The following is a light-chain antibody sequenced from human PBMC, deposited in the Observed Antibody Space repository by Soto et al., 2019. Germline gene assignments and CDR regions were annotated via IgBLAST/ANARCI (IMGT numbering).Light chain of an antibody. J-gene: IGKJ4*01. CDR2: DAS. CDR3: QQRSDWPLT. Sequence: EIVMTQSPATLSVSPGERATLSCRASQSVSNYLAWYQQKPGQAPRLLIYDASKRATGIPARFSGRGSGTDFTLTISSLEPEDFAVYYCQQRSDWPLTFGGGTKVDIK. V-gene: IGKV3-11*01. CDR1: QSVSNY.